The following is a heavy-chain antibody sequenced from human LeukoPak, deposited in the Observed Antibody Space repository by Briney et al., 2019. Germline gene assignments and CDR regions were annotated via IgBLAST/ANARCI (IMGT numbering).Heavy chain of an antibody. CDR3: ARGSRVRARSSPSIAARPYNWFDP. D-gene: IGHD6-6*01. CDR1: GGTFSSYA. V-gene: IGHV1-69*13. Sequence: ASVKVSRTASGGTFSSYAISWVRQAPGQGLEWMGGIIPIFGTANYAQKFQGRVTITADESTSTAYMELSSLRSEDTAVYYCARGSRVRARSSPSIAARPYNWFDPWGQGTLVTVSS. J-gene: IGHJ5*02. CDR2: IIPIFGTA.